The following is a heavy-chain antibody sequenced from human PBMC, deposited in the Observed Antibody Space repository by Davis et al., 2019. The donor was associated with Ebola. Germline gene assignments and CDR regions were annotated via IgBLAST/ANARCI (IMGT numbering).Heavy chain of an antibody. V-gene: IGHV5-51*01. J-gene: IGHJ3*02. CDR3: ARSKASRRGDAFDI. Sequence: GESLKISCEGSGYIFNTYWIGWVRQVPGKGLELMGIIYPGDSDTRYSPSFQGQVTISTDKSISTAYLQWSSLKASDTAMYYCARSKASRRGDAFDIWGQGTMVTVSS. D-gene: IGHD3-10*01. CDR2: IYPGDSDT. CDR1: GYIFNTYW.